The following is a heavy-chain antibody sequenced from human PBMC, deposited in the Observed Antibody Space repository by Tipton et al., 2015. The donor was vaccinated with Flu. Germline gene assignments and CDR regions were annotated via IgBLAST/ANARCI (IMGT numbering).Heavy chain of an antibody. CDR1: GGSFSGYY. Sequence: TLSLTCAVYGGSFSGYYWSWIRQPPGKGLEWIGEINHSGSTNYNPSLKSRVTISVDTSKNQFSLKLSSVTAADTAVYYCARGWPYYYDSSGYSRARPRPTYYFDYWGQGTLVTVSS. V-gene: IGHV4-34*01. D-gene: IGHD3-22*01. CDR3: ARGWPYYYDSSGYSRARPRPTYYFDY. J-gene: IGHJ4*02. CDR2: INHSGST.